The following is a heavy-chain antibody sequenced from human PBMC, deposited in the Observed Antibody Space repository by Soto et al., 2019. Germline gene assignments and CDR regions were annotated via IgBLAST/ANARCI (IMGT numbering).Heavy chain of an antibody. CDR3: AKDSSGWSQGRLDS. Sequence: GGSLRLSCAASGFTFSNYAVGWVRQAPGKGLEWVSVISDNGGKTYYADSAKGRLTISRDNSKSTLYLQMDSLRAEDTAVYFCAKDSSGWSQGRLDSWGQGTLVTVSS. CDR1: GFTFSNYA. J-gene: IGHJ4*02. CDR2: ISDNGGKT. V-gene: IGHV3-23*01. D-gene: IGHD6-19*01.